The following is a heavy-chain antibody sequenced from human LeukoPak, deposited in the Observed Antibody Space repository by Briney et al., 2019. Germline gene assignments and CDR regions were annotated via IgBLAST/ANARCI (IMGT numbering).Heavy chain of an antibody. Sequence: PGGSLRLSCAASGFTFDNYAMSWVRQAPGKGLEWVSGISGSGVSTYYADSVKGQFTISRDNSKNTLYLQMNSLRAEDTAIYYCAKGYCITTSCYEFDYWGQGALVTVSS. J-gene: IGHJ4*02. D-gene: IGHD2-2*01. CDR2: ISGSGVST. CDR1: GFTFDNYA. CDR3: AKGYCITTSCYEFDY. V-gene: IGHV3-23*01.